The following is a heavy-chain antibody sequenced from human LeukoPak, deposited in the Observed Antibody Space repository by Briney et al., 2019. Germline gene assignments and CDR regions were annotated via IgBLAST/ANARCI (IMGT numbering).Heavy chain of an antibody. CDR1: GFTFDNHW. V-gene: IGHV3-7*01. CDR2: IDEDGDEE. D-gene: IGHD5-12*01. CDR3: ARHVPRGRSDFDC. Sequence: GGSLRLSCAASGFTFDNHWMAWVRQTPGRGPEWVANIDEDGDEESYAESVKGRFSVSRDNGRTSLYLQMNSLRAEDTAIYYCARHVPRGRSDFDCWGQGVLVTVS. J-gene: IGHJ4*02.